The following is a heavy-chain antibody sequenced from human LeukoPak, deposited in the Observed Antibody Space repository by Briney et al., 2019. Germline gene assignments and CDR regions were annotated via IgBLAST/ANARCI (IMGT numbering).Heavy chain of an antibody. V-gene: IGHV1-2*02. CDR1: SDTFTGYY. D-gene: IGHD6-19*01. CDR3: AREAGYSSGLDY. CDR2: INPNSGGT. J-gene: IGHJ4*02. Sequence: ASVMVFCKTSSDTFTGYYTLCVRQAPGQGLEWMRWINPNSGGTNYAQKFQGRVTMTRDTSISTAYMELSRLRSDDTAVYYCAREAGYSSGLDYWGQGTLVTVSS.